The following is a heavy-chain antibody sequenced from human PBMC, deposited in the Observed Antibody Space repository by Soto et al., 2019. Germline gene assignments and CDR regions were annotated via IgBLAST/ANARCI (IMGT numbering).Heavy chain of an antibody. CDR3: ARIVGATTYNWFDP. CDR2: IDPSDSYT. CDR1: GYRFISHW. D-gene: IGHD1-26*01. V-gene: IGHV5-10-1*01. Sequence: PGESLKISCKGSGYRFISHWISWVRQMPGKGLEWMGRIDPSDSYTNYSPSFQGHVTISADKSISTAYLQWRSLKASDTAMYYCARIVGATTYNWFDPWGQGTLVTVSS. J-gene: IGHJ5*02.